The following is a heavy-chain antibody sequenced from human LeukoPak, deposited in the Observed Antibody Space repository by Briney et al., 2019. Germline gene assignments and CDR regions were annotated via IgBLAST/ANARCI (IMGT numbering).Heavy chain of an antibody. Sequence: ASVKVSCKASGYTFTSYGISWVRQAPGQGLEWMGWISAYNGNTNYAQKLQGRVTMTTDTSTNTAYMGLRSLRSDDTAVYYCAREDDSSGYYYLYWGQGTLVTVSS. D-gene: IGHD3-22*01. CDR2: ISAYNGNT. J-gene: IGHJ4*02. CDR3: AREDDSSGYYYLY. CDR1: GYTFTSYG. V-gene: IGHV1-18*01.